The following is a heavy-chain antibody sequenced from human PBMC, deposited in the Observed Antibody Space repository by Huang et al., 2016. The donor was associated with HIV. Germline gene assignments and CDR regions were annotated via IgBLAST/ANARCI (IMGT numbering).Heavy chain of an antibody. CDR1: GFSFTNYW. CDR2: SYPGDSDT. D-gene: IGHD3-22*01. J-gene: IGHJ4*02. CDR3: ARSTSGYYYRTDY. Sequence: EVQLAQSGAEVKKPGESLKISCKGAGFSFTNYWIGGVRQMPGKGLGWMGISYPGDSDTKYSPSCQGQVTISADKSISTAYLQWSSLKASDTAMYYCARSTSGYYYRTDYWGQGTLVTVSS. V-gene: IGHV5-51*01.